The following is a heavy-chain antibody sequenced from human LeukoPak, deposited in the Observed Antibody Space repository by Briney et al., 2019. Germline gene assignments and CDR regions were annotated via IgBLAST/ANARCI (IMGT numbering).Heavy chain of an antibody. CDR2: MNPNSGNT. V-gene: IGHV1-8*01. CDR1: GYTFTSYD. CDR3: ARGLGSSWYWGVRGYYYYMDV. J-gene: IGHJ6*03. D-gene: IGHD6-13*01. Sequence: ASVKVSCKASGYTFTSYDINWVRQATGQGLERMGWMNPNSGNTGYAQKFQGRVTMTRNTSISTAYMELSSLRSEDTAVYYCARGLGSSWYWGVRGYYYYMDVWGKGTTVTVSS.